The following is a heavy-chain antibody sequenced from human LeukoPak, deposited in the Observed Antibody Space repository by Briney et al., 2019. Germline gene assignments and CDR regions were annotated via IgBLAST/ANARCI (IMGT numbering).Heavy chain of an antibody. J-gene: IGHJ4*02. CDR2: IYSDGST. CDR3: AGRAELGRGFDY. D-gene: IGHD7-27*01. CDR1: GPTVSRNY. Sequence: GGSLRLSCAASGPTVSRNYMGWVRQAPGWGLEWVSSIYSDGSTHHADSVKGRFSISRDHSKNSLYLQMDSLRAEDTAVYYCAGRAELGRGFDYWGQGTLVTVSS. V-gene: IGHV3-66*01.